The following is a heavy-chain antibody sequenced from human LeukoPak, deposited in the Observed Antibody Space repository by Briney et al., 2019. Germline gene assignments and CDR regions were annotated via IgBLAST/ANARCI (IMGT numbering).Heavy chain of an antibody. CDR2: ISSDGSST. J-gene: IGHJ6*03. D-gene: IGHD3-10*01. Sequence: GGSLRLSRAASGFTFSSYWMHWVRQGPGKGLVWVSFISSDGSSTNYADSVKGRFTISRDNAKNTLYLQMNSLRAEDTAVYYCAYGSGREGYMDVWGKGTTVTVSS. CDR1: GFTFSSYW. CDR3: AYGSGREGYMDV. V-gene: IGHV3-74*01.